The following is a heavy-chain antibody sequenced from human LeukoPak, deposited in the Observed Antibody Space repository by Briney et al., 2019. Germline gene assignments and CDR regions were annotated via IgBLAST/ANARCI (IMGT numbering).Heavy chain of an antibody. CDR3: ARSYGYFDY. Sequence: PGTSLRLSCAASGITFNAIHWVRQAPGKGLEWVAPTWYDGRNKYYADSVKGRFTISIDNSKNMVYLHMNSLRAEDTAVYYCARSYGYFDYWGQGTLVTVSS. J-gene: IGHJ4*02. CDR1: GITFNA. D-gene: IGHD1-26*01. V-gene: IGHV3-33*01. CDR2: TWYDGRNK.